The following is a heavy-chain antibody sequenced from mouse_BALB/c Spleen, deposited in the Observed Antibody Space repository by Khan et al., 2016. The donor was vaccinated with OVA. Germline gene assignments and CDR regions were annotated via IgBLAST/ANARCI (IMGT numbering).Heavy chain of an antibody. CDR3: ARDYWFAY. J-gene: IGHJ3*01. CDR2: IGSGEST. V-gene: IGHV5-6-5*01. CDR1: GFTFSNYA. Sequence: EVMLVESGGGLVKPGGSLKLSCEASGFTFSNYAMSWVRQSPEKRLEWVASIGSGESTYYLDSVKGRFTISRDNARNILYLQMSSLRSEDTAMYYCARDYWFAYWGQGTLVTVSA.